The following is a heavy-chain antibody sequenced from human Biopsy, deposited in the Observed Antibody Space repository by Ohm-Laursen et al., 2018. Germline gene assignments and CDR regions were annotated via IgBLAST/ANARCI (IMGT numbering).Heavy chain of an antibody. D-gene: IGHD2-15*01. CDR1: GFTFGEHP. J-gene: IGHJ4*02. V-gene: IGHV3-23*01. CDR3: AKDHCSGGTCYSDGPVFDF. Sequence: SLRLSCAASGFTFGEHPMTWVRQAPGKGLEWVSVLSGGGGRTYYAASVKGRFTVSRDNSKNTLYLQMNSLRAEDTAVYYCAKDHCSGGTCYSDGPVFDFWGQGTLVTVSS. CDR2: LSGGGGRT.